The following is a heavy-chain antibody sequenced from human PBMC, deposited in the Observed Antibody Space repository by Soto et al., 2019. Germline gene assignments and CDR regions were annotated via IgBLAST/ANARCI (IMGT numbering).Heavy chain of an antibody. D-gene: IGHD3-3*01. CDR3: ARELPSGSLSGYYDY. Sequence: PGGSLRLSCAASGFTFSSYAMHWVRQAPGKGLEWVAVISYDGSNKYYADSVKGRFTISRDNSKNTLYLQMNSLRAEDTAVYYCARELPSGSLSGYYDYWGQGTLVTVSS. J-gene: IGHJ4*02. V-gene: IGHV3-30-3*01. CDR1: GFTFSSYA. CDR2: ISYDGSNK.